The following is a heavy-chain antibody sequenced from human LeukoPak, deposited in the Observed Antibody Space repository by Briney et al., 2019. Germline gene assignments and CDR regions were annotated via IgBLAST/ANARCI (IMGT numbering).Heavy chain of an antibody. V-gene: IGHV4-59*01. J-gene: IGHJ5*02. CDR3: TRGGGSTSGWYNWFDP. CDR1: GGSIYNYC. Sequence: SETLSLTCSVSGGSIYNYCWSWIRQPPGKGLEWIGHISHSGSTSYHPSLTSRVTISVDMSKNQFSLNLTSVTAADTAVYYCTRGGGSTSGWYNWFDPWGQGTLVTVSS. D-gene: IGHD6-19*01. CDR2: ISHSGST.